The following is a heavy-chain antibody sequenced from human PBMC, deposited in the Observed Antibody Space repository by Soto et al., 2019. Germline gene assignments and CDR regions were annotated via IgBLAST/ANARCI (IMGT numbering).Heavy chain of an antibody. D-gene: IGHD3-22*01. V-gene: IGHV4-59*01. CDR3: ARFLDSSGYTWFDP. J-gene: IGHJ5*02. CDR2: IYYSGST. CDR1: GGSISSYY. Sequence: SETLSLTCTVSGGSISSYYWSWIRQPPGKGLEWIGYIYYSGSTNYNPSLKSRVTISVDTSKNQFSLKLSSVTAADTAVYYCARFLDSSGYTWFDPWGKGTLVTVSS.